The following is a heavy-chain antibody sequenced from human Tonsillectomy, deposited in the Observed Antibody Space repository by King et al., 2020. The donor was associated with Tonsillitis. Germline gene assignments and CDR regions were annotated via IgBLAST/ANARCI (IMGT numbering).Heavy chain of an antibody. CDR3: ARVGASALEGAFDI. CDR1: GYSFSNYW. V-gene: IGHV5-51*01. D-gene: IGHD1-26*01. Sequence: QLVQSGAEVKKPGESLKISCQGSGYSFSNYWIGWVRQMPGKGLECMGIVYPGDSDTTYSPSIQGQVTISVDKSISTAYLQWSNLKASDSAMYYCARVGASALEGAFDIWGQGTVVTVSS. CDR2: VYPGDSDT. J-gene: IGHJ3*02.